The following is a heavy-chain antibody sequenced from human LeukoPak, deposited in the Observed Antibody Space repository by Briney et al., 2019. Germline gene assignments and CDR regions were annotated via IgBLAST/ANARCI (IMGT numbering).Heavy chain of an antibody. CDR1: GFTFSDYY. CDR2: ISSSGDYK. V-gene: IGHV3-11*06. J-gene: IGHJ4*02. D-gene: IGHD3-10*01. CDR3: ARDDSAGWFGAKLDY. Sequence: GGSLRLSCAASGFTFSDYYMSWIRQAPGRGLEWVASISSSGDYKYYADSLKGRFTISRDSAKSSVYLQIFSLRAEDTAIYYCARDDSAGWFGAKLDYWGQGTLVTVSS.